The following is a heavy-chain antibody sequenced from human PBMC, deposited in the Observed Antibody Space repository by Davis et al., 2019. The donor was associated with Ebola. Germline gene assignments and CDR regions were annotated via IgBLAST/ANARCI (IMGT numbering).Heavy chain of an antibody. CDR1: GFTFSTYG. V-gene: IGHV3-30*18. J-gene: IGHJ4*02. CDR2: ISYHGSNK. D-gene: IGHD6-19*01. Sequence: GESLKISCAASGFTFSTYGMHWVRQAPGKGLEWVAVISYHGSNKYYEDSVKGRFTISRDNSKNTLYLQMNNLRGEDTAVYYCAKIDSSGQRYWGQGTLVTVSS. CDR3: AKIDSSGQRY.